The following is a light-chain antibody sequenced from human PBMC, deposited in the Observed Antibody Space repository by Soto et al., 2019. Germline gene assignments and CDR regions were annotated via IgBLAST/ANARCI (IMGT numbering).Light chain of an antibody. Sequence: QSVLTQPASVSGSPGQSITISCTGTSSDVGDYNYVSWYQQHPDKAPQLMIYEVSNRPSGVSNRFSGSKSGNTASLTISGLQAEDEADYYCSSYTSSSTLVFGTGTKVTVL. V-gene: IGLV2-14*01. J-gene: IGLJ1*01. CDR3: SSYTSSSTLV. CDR2: EVS. CDR1: SSDVGDYNY.